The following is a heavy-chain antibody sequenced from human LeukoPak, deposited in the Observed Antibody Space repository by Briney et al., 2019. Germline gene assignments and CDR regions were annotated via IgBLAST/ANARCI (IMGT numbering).Heavy chain of an antibody. J-gene: IGHJ6*02. CDR1: GFTFSSYG. D-gene: IGHD3-16*01. CDR2: ISYDGSNK. CDR3: AKSGGYYCYYGMDV. V-gene: IGHV3-30*18. Sequence: GGSLRLSCAASGFTFSSYGMHWVRQAPGKGLEWVAVISYDGSNKYYADSVKGRFTISRDNSKNTLYLQMNSLRAEDTAVYYCAKSGGYYCYYGMDVWGQGTTVTVSS.